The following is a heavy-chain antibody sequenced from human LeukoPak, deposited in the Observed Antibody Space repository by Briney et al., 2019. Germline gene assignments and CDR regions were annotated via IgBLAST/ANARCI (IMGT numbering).Heavy chain of an antibody. J-gene: IGHJ3*02. CDR2: IRYDGSNK. CDR3: AKAIYYSSSWLRTTNDAFDI. CDR1: GFTFSSYG. Sequence: GGSLRLSCAASGFTFSSYGMHWVRQAPGKGLEWVAFIRYDGSNKYYADSVKGRFTISRDNSKNTLYLQMNSLRAEDTAVYYCAKAIYYSSSWLRTTNDAFDIWGQGTMVTVSS. D-gene: IGHD6-13*01. V-gene: IGHV3-30*02.